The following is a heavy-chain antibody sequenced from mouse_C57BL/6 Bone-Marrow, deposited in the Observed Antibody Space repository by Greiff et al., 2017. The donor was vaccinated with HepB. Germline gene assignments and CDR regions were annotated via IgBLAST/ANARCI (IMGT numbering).Heavy chain of an antibody. J-gene: IGHJ1*03. CDR3: ARKTSIRGNWYFDV. V-gene: IGHV2-2*01. CDR1: GFSLTSYG. CDR2: IWSGGST. Sequence: VHLVESGPGLVQPSQSLSITCTVSGFSLTSYGVHWVRQSPGKGLEWLGVIWSGGSTDYNAAFISRLSISKDNSKSQVFFKMNSLQADDTAIYYCARKTSIRGNWYFDVWGTGTTVTVSS.